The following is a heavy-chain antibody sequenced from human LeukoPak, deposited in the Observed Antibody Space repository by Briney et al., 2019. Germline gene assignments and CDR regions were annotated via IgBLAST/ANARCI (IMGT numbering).Heavy chain of an antibody. J-gene: IGHJ4*02. Sequence: GGSLRLSCAASGFTFSRFWMHWVRQAPGKGLVWISRIKSDGSSTSYADSVKGRFTISRDNARNTLFLQMNSLRAEDTAVYYCARYYYDSSRGAYWGQGTLVTVSS. D-gene: IGHD3-22*01. V-gene: IGHV3-74*01. CDR3: ARYYYDSSRGAY. CDR2: IKSDGSST. CDR1: GFTFSRFW.